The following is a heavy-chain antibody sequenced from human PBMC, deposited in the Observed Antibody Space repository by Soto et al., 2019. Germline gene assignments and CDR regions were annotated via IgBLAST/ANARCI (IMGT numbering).Heavy chain of an antibody. CDR2: ISYSGST. Sequence: SETLSLTCTVSGGSMSSHYWTWLRQPPGKGLEWIGYISYSGSTYYNPSLKSRVTISADTSRNQFSLKLSSVIAADTAVYYCARADPDASVGYWGQGTLVTVYS. V-gene: IGHV4-59*11. CDR3: ARADPDASVGY. CDR1: GGSMSSHY. J-gene: IGHJ4*02. D-gene: IGHD3-16*01.